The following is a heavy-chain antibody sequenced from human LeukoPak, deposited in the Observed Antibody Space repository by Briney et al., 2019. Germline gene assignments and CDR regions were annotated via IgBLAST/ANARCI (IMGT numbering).Heavy chain of an antibody. V-gene: IGHV4-30-2*01. CDR1: GGSISSGGYY. CDR2: IYHSGST. Sequence: PSQTLSLTCTVSGGSISSGGYYWSWIRQPPGKGLEWIGYIYHSGSTYYNPSLKSRVTISVDRSKNQFSLKLSSVTAADTAVYYCARWGDISVHDYWGQGTLVTVSS. CDR3: ARWGDISVHDY. J-gene: IGHJ4*02. D-gene: IGHD5-12*01.